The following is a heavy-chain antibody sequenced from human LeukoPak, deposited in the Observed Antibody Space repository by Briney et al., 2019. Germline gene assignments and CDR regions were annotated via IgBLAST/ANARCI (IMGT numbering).Heavy chain of an antibody. V-gene: IGHV4-59*01. D-gene: IGHD1-26*01. Sequence: SETLSLTCTVSGGSMRSNQWSWLRQPPGKGLEWIGFVFYTGNSNYNPSLSSRATMSIDTSKKQFSLKLSSVTAADTAVYYCARDLRIEGFNRGAFDIWGQGRLVSVSS. CDR2: VFYTGNS. CDR1: GGSMRSNQ. J-gene: IGHJ3*02. CDR3: ARDLRIEGFNRGAFDI.